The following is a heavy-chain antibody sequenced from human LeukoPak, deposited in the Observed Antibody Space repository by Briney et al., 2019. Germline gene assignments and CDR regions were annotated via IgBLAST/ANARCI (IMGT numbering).Heavy chain of an antibody. V-gene: IGHV4-59*01. Sequence: SETLSLTCTVSGGSISSYYWSWIRQPPGKGLEWIGYIYYSGSTNYNPSLKSRVTISVDTSKNQFSLKLSSVTAADTAVYYCASMSSSWSRTSGSYYYYMDVWGKGTTVTVSS. CDR1: GGSISSYY. D-gene: IGHD6-13*01. J-gene: IGHJ6*03. CDR2: IYYSGST. CDR3: ASMSSSWSRTSGSYYYYMDV.